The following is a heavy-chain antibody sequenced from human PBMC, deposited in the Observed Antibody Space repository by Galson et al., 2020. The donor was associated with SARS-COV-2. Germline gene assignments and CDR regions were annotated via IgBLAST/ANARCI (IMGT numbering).Heavy chain of an antibody. D-gene: IGHD3-3*01. CDR3: ARSYYDYWSGPPVYGMDV. CDR2: IYYSGST. CDR1: GGSISSSGYY. Sequence: SETLSLTCTVSGGSISSSGYYWGWIRQPPGKGLEWIGSIYYSGSTYYNPSLKSRVTISVDTSKNQFSLKLSSVTAADTAVYYCARSYYDYWSGPPVYGMDVWGQGSTVTVSS. J-gene: IGHJ6*02. V-gene: IGHV4-39*01.